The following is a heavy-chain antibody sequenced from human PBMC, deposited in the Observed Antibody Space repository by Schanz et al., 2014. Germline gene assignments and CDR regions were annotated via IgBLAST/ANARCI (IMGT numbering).Heavy chain of an antibody. CDR3: ARGTDTAMEHRPFDY. V-gene: IGHV3-33*08. J-gene: IGHJ4*02. CDR2: IRYDGRNK. CDR1: GFTFISYD. Sequence: VQLVESGGGLVKPGGSLRLSCAASGFTFISYDIHWVRQAPGKGLEWVAVIRYDGRNKNFVESVKGRFTISRDNSNNTVYLQMNTLRAEDTAVYYCARGTDTAMEHRPFDYWGQGTLVTVSS. D-gene: IGHD5-18*01.